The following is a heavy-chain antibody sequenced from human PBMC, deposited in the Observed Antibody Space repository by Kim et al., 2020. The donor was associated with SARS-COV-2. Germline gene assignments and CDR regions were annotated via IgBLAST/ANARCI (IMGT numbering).Heavy chain of an antibody. CDR3: ARTSWYSLFDY. V-gene: IGHV4-34*01. D-gene: IGHD6-13*01. Sequence: SETLSLTCAVYGGSFSGYYWSWIRQPPGKGLEWIGEINHSGSTNYNPSLKSRVTISVDTSKNQFSLKLSSVTAADTAVYYCARTSWYSLFDYWGQGTLVTVSS. J-gene: IGHJ4*02. CDR2: INHSGST. CDR1: GGSFSGYY.